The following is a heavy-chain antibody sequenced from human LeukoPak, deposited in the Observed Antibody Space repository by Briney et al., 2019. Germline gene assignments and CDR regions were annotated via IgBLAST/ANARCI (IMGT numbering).Heavy chain of an antibody. Sequence: SETLSLTCTVSGGSISSYYWSWIRQPAGKGLEWIGRIYTSGSTNYNPSLKSRVTMSVDTSKTQFSLKLSSVTAADTAVYYCARVGIAAAGTEGGNWFDPWGQGTLVTVSS. J-gene: IGHJ5*02. V-gene: IGHV4-4*07. CDR2: IYTSGST. CDR3: ARVGIAAAGTEGGNWFDP. CDR1: GGSISSYY. D-gene: IGHD6-13*01.